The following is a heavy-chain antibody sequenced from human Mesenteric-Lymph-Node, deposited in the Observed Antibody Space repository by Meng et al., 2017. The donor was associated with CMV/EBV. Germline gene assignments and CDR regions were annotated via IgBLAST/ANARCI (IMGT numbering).Heavy chain of an antibody. D-gene: IGHD3-3*02. J-gene: IGHJ3*01. Sequence: ASVQVSCKASGYTFTGYYIHWVRQAPGQGLEWMGWISVYNGNTNYAQKLQDRVTMTTDTSTSTTYMELRSLRSDDTAVYYCARCPSAFDAFDVWGQGTMVTVSS. CDR2: ISVYNGNT. V-gene: IGHV1-18*04. CDR1: GYTFTGYY. CDR3: ARCPSAFDAFDV.